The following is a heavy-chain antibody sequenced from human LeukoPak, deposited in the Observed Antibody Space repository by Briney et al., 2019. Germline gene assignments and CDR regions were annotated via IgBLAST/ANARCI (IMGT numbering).Heavy chain of an antibody. D-gene: IGHD3-3*01. V-gene: IGHV1-8*01. Sequence: ASVKVSCKASGYTFTNNDINWVRQATGQGLEWMGWMNPNTANTGYAQKFQGRITITRNTSISTTYMELSSLRSEDTAVYYCVRGYDIWSGYRFDYWGQGTLVTVSS. J-gene: IGHJ4*02. CDR1: GYTFTNND. CDR3: VRGYDIWSGYRFDY. CDR2: MNPNTANT.